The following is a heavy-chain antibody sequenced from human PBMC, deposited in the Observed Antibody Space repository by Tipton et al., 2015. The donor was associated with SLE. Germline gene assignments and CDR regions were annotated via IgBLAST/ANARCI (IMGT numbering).Heavy chain of an antibody. Sequence: SLRLSCAASGFTFSRYDMYWVRQATGKGLEWVSLIGTAGDTYYPGSVKGRFAISRENAKDSLYLQMNSLRAGDTAVYYCARAGRDYSYYGMDVWGLGTTVTVSS. CDR3: ARAGRDYSYYGMDV. V-gene: IGHV3-13*01. CDR1: GFTFSRYD. CDR2: IGTAGDT. J-gene: IGHJ6*02.